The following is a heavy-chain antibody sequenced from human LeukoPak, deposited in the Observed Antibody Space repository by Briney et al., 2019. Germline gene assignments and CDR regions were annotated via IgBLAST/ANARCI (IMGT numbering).Heavy chain of an antibody. Sequence: GGSLRLSCAASGFSFIGYWMGWVRQAPGKGLEWVANIKQNGSGKNYVDSVKGRFTISRDNAKNSLYLQLNSLRAEDTAVYYCAGCAGNSCYFDYWGQGTLVIVSS. J-gene: IGHJ4*02. CDR2: IKQNGSGK. D-gene: IGHD1-1*01. CDR1: GFSFIGYW. CDR3: AGCAGNSCYFDY. V-gene: IGHV3-7*01.